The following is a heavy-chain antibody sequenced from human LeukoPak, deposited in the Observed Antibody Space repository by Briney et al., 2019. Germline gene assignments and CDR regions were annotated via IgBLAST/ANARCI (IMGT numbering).Heavy chain of an antibody. CDR1: GYTFTSYD. CDR2: MNPNSGNA. V-gene: IGHV1-8*01. CDR3: AGRSGGRQHAFDI. J-gene: IGHJ3*02. Sequence: ASVKVSCKASGYTFTSYDINWVRQATGQGLEWMGWMNPNSGNAGYAQKFQGRVTMTRNTSISTAYMELRSLRSDDTAVYYCAGRSGGRQHAFDIWGQGTMVTVSS. D-gene: IGHD2-15*01.